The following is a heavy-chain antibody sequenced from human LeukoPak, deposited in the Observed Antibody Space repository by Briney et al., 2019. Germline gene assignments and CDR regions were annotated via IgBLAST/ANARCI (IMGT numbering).Heavy chain of an antibody. J-gene: IGHJ4*02. CDR1: GFTFTSSA. Sequence: SVKVSCKASGFTFTSSAVQWVRQARGQRLEWIGWIVVGSGNTNYAQKFQERVTITRDMSTSTAYMELSSLRSEDTAVYYCAAGGSGSYYGSYFDYWGQGTLVTVSS. D-gene: IGHD3-10*01. CDR3: AAGGSGSYYGSYFDY. V-gene: IGHV1-58*01. CDR2: IVVGSGNT.